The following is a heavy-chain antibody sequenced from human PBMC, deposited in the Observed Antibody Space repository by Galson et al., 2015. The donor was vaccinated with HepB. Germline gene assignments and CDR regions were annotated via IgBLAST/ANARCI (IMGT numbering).Heavy chain of an antibody. CDR3: TTDDYGDYIDLDY. CDR2: IYSGGST. J-gene: IGHJ4*02. Sequence: SLRLSCAASGFTVSSNYMSWVRQAPGKGLEWVSVIYSGGSTYYADSVKGRFTISRDDSKNTPYLQMNSLRTEDTAVYYCTTDDYGDYIDLDYWGQGTLVTVSS. V-gene: IGHV3-53*01. CDR1: GFTVSSNY. D-gene: IGHD4-17*01.